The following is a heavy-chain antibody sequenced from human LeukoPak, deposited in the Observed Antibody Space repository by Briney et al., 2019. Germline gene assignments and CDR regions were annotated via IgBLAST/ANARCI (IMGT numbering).Heavy chain of an antibody. D-gene: IGHD6-13*01. J-gene: IGHJ4*02. CDR3: ARGGGIAASGTPH. CDR2: INPSGGST. CDR1: GYTFTSYG. Sequence: ASVKVSCKASGYTFTSYGVSWVRQAPGQGLEWMGIINPSGGSTSYAQKFQGRVTMTRDTSTSTVYMELSSLRAEDTAVYYCARGGGIAASGTPHWGQGTLVTVSS. V-gene: IGHV1-46*01.